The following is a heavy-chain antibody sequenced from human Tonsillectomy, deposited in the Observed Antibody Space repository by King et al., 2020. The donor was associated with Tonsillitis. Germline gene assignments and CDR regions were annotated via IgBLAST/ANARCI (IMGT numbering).Heavy chain of an antibody. Sequence: QLVQSGAEVKKPGASVKVSCKASGYTFTSYGISWVRQAPGQGLEWMGWISAYNGNTNYAQKLQGRVTMTTDTSTSTAYMELRSPRSDDTAVYYCSRDSGGQTRPYYFDYWGQGTLVTVSS. CDR2: ISAYNGNT. CDR3: SRDSGGQTRPYYFDY. CDR1: GYTFTSYG. V-gene: IGHV1-18*01. D-gene: IGHD1-26*01. J-gene: IGHJ4*02.